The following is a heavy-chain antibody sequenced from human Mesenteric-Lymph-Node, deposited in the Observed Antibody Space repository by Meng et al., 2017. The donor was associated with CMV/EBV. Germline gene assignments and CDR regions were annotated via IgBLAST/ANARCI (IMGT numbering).Heavy chain of an antibody. CDR1: GFTFSPYA. D-gene: IGHD6-19*01. CDR3: AKSYLRSGLLHHGIDY. CDR2: ISGSGGST. V-gene: IGHV3-23*01. J-gene: IGHJ4*02. Sequence: GESLKISCAGSGFTFSPYAMSWVRQAPGKGLEWVSTISGSGGSTYYADSVKGRFTISRDNSKNTLYLQMSSLKTEDTAVYYCAKSYLRSGLLHHGIDYWGQGTLVTVSS.